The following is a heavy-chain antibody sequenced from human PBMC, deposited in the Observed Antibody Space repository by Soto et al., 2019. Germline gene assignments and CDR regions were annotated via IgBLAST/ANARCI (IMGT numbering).Heavy chain of an antibody. J-gene: IGHJ5*02. CDR2: TYHIGNP. CDR1: GENISNGGYT. D-gene: IGHD4-17*01. CDR3: ARETYGDYVGYFDP. Sequence: SETLCLTWDVSGENISNGGYTRTWIRKKSGMPLCCIVPTYHIGNPYYSPSLQSRVIISLYRSKNQFSLKVRSVTAADTAVYYCARETYGDYVGYFDPWGQGIQVTVSS. V-gene: IGHV4-30-2*01.